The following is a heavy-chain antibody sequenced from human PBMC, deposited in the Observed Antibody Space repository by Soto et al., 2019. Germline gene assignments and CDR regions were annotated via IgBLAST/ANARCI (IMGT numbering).Heavy chain of an antibody. J-gene: IGHJ4*02. CDR3: AKDSVDGSGSAFDY. CDR2: ISYDGSNK. V-gene: IGHV3-30*18. Sequence: QVQLVESGGGVVQPGRSLRLSCAASGFTFSSYGMHWVRQAPGKGLQWVAVISYDGSNKYYADSVKGRFTISRDNSKYTLYLHMNSLRAEDTAVYYCAKDSVDGSGSAFDYWGQGTLVTVSS. CDR1: GFTFSSYG. D-gene: IGHD3-10*01.